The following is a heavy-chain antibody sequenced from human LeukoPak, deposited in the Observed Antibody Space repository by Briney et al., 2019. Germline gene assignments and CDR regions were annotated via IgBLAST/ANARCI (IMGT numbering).Heavy chain of an antibody. Sequence: PSETLSLTCAVYGGSFSGYYWSWLRQPPGKGLEWIGEINHSGSTNYNPSLKSRVTISVDMSKNQFSLKLSSVTAADTAVYYCARGKSTVVTKYFDYWGQGTLVTVSS. CDR3: ARGKSTVVTKYFDY. CDR1: GGSFSGYY. J-gene: IGHJ4*02. CDR2: INHSGST. V-gene: IGHV4-34*01. D-gene: IGHD4-23*01.